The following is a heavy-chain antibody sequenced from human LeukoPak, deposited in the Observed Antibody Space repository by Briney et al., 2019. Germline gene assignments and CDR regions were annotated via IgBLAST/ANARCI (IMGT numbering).Heavy chain of an antibody. Sequence: ASVKVSCKASGYTLTSYGISWVRQAPGQGLEWMGWISAYNGNTNYAQKLQGRVTMTTDTSTSTAYMELRSLRSDDTAVYYCARDETAYCGGDCYSGYWGQGTLVTVPS. V-gene: IGHV1-18*01. CDR3: ARDETAYCGGDCYSGY. J-gene: IGHJ4*02. CDR1: GYTLTSYG. D-gene: IGHD2-21*02. CDR2: ISAYNGNT.